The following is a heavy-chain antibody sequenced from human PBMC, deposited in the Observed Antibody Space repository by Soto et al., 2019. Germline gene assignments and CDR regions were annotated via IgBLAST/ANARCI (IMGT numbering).Heavy chain of an antibody. CDR2: IYYSGST. CDR1: GGSISSGGYY. V-gene: IGHV4-31*03. CDR3: ARATHDYGDLYAFDM. J-gene: IGHJ3*02. D-gene: IGHD4-17*01. Sequence: QEQLQESGPGLVKPSQTLSLTCTVSGGSISSGGYYWSWIRPHPGKGLEWIGYIYYSGSTYYNPSLKSRVTISVDTSKNQFSLKLSSVTAADTAVYYCARATHDYGDLYAFDMWGQGTMVTVSS.